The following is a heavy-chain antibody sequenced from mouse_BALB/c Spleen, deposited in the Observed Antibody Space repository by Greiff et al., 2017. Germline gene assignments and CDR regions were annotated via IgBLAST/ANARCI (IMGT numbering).Heavy chain of an antibody. CDR1: GYTFTSYT. V-gene: IGHV1-4*01. CDR3: ARSTMITTDYAMDY. Sequence: VQLQQSGTVLARPGASVKMSCKASGYTFTSYTMHWVKQRPGQGLEWIGYINPSSGYTNYNQKFKDKATLTADKSSSTAYMQLSSLTSEDSAVYYCARSTMITTDYAMDYWGQGTSVTVSS. D-gene: IGHD2-4*01. CDR2: INPSSGYT. J-gene: IGHJ4*01.